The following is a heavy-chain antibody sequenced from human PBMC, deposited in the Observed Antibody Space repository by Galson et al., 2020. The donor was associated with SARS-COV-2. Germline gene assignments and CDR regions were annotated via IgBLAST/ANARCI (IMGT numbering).Heavy chain of an antibody. D-gene: IGHD1-26*01. Sequence: SGPTLVKPTETLTLTCTVSGFSLSNARMGVSWIRQPPGKALEWLAHIFSNDEKSYSTSLKSRLTISKDTSKSQVVLTMTNMDPVDTATYYCARIPYLGRGATTYYYYYYMDVWGKGTTVTVSS. J-gene: IGHJ6*03. CDR1: GFSLSNARMG. CDR2: IFSNDEK. CDR3: ARIPYLGRGATTYYYYYYMDV. V-gene: IGHV2-26*01.